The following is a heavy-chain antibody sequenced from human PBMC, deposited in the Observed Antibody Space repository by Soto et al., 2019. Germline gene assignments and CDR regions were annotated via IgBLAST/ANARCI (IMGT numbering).Heavy chain of an antibody. CDR2: ISYDGSNK. Sequence: QVQLVESGGGVVQPGRSLRLSCAASGFTFSSYGMHWVRQAPGKGLEWVAVISYDGSNKYYADSVKGRFTISRDNSKNTLYLQMNSLRAEDTAVYYCAVYSSSWYAFDYWGQGTLVTVSS. D-gene: IGHD6-13*01. CDR3: AVYSSSWYAFDY. J-gene: IGHJ4*02. CDR1: GFTFSSYG. V-gene: IGHV3-30*03.